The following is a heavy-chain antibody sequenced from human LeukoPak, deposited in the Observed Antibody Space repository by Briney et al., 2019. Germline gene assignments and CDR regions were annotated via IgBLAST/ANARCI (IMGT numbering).Heavy chain of an antibody. CDR1: GFTFSSYG. CDR2: ISYDGSNE. Sequence: GESLKISCAASGFTFSSYGMHWVRQAPGKGLEWVAVISYDGSNEHYADSVKGRFTISRDNSKNTLYLQMNSLRAEDTAVYYCAKDSPYNWNYVPYYYYGMDVWGQGTTVTVSS. CDR3: AKDSPYNWNYVPYYYYGMDV. D-gene: IGHD1-7*01. J-gene: IGHJ6*02. V-gene: IGHV3-30*18.